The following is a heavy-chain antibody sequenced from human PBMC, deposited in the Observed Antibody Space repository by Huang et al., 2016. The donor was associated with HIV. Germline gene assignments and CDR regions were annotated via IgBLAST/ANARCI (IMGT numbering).Heavy chain of an antibody. Sequence: QVQLVQSGPEMKKPGASVNVSCKASGYTFFTYSIRWVRQAPGQGLEWMGWVSSYNGHTNDAQKFQGRLTLTTAVSTSSAYMELKNLRSDDTAVYYCARCRGPQVTLNWLDPWGQGTLVTVSS. V-gene: IGHV1-18*01. J-gene: IGHJ5*02. CDR2: VSSYNGHT. D-gene: IGHD3-10*01. CDR1: GYTFFTYS. CDR3: ARCRGPQVTLNWLDP.